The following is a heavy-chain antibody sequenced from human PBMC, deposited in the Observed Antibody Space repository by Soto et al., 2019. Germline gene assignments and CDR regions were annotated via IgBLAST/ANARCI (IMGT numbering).Heavy chain of an antibody. V-gene: IGHV3-7*01. CDR2: IKQDGSDK. CDR3: ARDPGQGRQGPVMDV. D-gene: IGHD3-10*01. CDR1: GFTFSSYW. Sequence: GGSLRLSCAASGFTFSSYWMSWVRQAPGKGLEWVADIKQDGSDKYYVDSVKGRFTISRDNAKNSLYLQMNSLRAEDTAVYYCARDPGQGRQGPVMDVWGQGTTVPVSS. J-gene: IGHJ6*02.